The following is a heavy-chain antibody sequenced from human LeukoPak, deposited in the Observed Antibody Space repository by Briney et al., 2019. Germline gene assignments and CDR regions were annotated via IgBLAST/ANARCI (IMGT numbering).Heavy chain of an antibody. CDR2: ISSSSSYI. V-gene: IGHV3-21*01. D-gene: IGHD5-12*01. J-gene: IGHJ4*02. CDR1: GFTSSSSA. CDR3: ARDRSEDSGYRSYFDY. Sequence: GGSLRLSCAASGFTSSSSAMSWVRQAPGKGLEWVSSISSSSSYIYYADSVKGRFTISRDNAKNSLYLQMNSLRAEDTAVYYCARDRSEDSGYRSYFDYWGQGTLVTVSS.